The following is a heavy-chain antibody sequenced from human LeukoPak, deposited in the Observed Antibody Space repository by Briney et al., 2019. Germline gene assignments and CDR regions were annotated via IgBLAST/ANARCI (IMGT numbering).Heavy chain of an antibody. CDR1: GGSISSYY. CDR3: ARGTVALYFDY. V-gene: IGHV4-59*01. CDR2: IYYSGRT. D-gene: IGHD1/OR15-1a*01. J-gene: IGHJ4*02. Sequence: SETLSLTCTVSGGSISSYYWSWIRQPPGKGLEWIGYIYYSGRTNYNPSLKSRVTISVDTSKNQFSLKLSSVTAADTAVYYCARGTVALYFDYWGQGTLVTVSS.